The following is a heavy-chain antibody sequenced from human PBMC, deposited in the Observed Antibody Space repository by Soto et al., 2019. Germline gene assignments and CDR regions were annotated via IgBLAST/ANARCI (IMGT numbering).Heavy chain of an antibody. CDR2: INPNSGGK. D-gene: IGHD3-9*01. J-gene: IGHJ4*02. CDR1: GYTFTGYY. V-gene: IGHV1-2*02. Sequence: GASVKVSCKASGYTFTGYYMHWVRQAPGQGLEWMGWINPNSGGKNYAQKFQGRVTMTRDTSISTAYMELSRLRSDDTAVYYCARDPPYYDSLTGHHDYWGQGTLVTVSS. CDR3: ARDPPYYDSLTGHHDY.